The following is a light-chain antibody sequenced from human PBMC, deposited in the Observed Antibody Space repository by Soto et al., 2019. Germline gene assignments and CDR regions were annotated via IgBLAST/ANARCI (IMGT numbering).Light chain of an antibody. CDR2: AVT. Sequence: QSALTQPASVSGSPGQSITISCTGTSSDVGGYNYVSWYQQHPGKAPKLMIYAVTDRPSGVPERFSGSKSGTSASLAITGLQAEDEADYYCQAYDYSLTASVFGGGTKLTVL. CDR1: SSDVGGYNY. CDR3: QAYDYSLTASV. V-gene: IGLV2-14*01. J-gene: IGLJ3*02.